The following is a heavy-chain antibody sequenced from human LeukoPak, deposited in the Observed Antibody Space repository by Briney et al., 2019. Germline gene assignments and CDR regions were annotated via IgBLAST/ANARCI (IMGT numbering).Heavy chain of an antibody. Sequence: PGGSLRLSCAASGFTLSSYAMSWVRQAPGKGLEWVSSISGSGDRTYYAGSVKGRFTISRDNSKNTLYLQMNSLRAEDTAVYYCVKDWTGTKPFDLWGRGTLVTVSS. CDR1: GFTLSSYA. D-gene: IGHD3/OR15-3a*01. J-gene: IGHJ2*01. CDR2: ISGSGDRT. CDR3: VKDWTGTKPFDL. V-gene: IGHV3-23*01.